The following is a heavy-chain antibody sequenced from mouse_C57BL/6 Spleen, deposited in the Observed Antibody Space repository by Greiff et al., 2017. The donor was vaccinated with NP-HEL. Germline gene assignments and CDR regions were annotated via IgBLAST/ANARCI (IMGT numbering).Heavy chain of an antibody. J-gene: IGHJ4*01. Sequence: VQLQQSGPELVKPGASEKISCKASGYAFSSSWMNWVKQRPGKGLEWIGRIYPGDGDTNYIGKFKGKATLTADKSSSTAYMQLSSLTSEDSAVYFCARSPYYSYAMDYWGQGTSVTVSS. V-gene: IGHV1-82*01. CDR3: ARSPYYSYAMDY. CDR2: IYPGDGDT. D-gene: IGHD1-1*01. CDR1: GYAFSSSW.